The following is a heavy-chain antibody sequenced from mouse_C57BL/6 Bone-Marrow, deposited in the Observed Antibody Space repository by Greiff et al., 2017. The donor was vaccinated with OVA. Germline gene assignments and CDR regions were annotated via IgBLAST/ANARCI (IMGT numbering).Heavy chain of an antibody. CDR1: GFTFSSYC. D-gene: IGHD3-1*01. V-gene: IGHV5-6*01. J-gene: IGHJ3*01. CDR3: ASGLAY. Sequence: DVQLVQSGADLVKPGASLKLSCAASGFTFSSYCMSWVSQTPGKRLEWVASICPGGSYTYYPDSVKGRSTLSTDNASITLYLQISSLKAEDTAMYYCASGLAYWGQGTLVTVSA. CDR2: ICPGGSYT.